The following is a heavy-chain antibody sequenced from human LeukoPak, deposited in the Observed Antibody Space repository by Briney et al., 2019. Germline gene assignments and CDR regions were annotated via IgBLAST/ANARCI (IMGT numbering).Heavy chain of an antibody. J-gene: IGHJ6*03. V-gene: IGHV1-18*01. Sequence: GASVKVSCKASGYTFTTYGIVWLRQAPGEGLEWMGWISPYNDNTKYAQKLQGRVTMTADTSTSTAYMELRSLRSDDTAVYYCARVKAARSSRGHYYYYYMDVWGKGTTVTVSS. D-gene: IGHD6-6*01. CDR1: GYTFTTYG. CDR3: ARVKAARSSRGHYYYYYMDV. CDR2: ISPYNDNT.